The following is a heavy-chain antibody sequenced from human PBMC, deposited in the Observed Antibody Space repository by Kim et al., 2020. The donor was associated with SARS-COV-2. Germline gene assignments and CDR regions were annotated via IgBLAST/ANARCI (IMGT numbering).Heavy chain of an antibody. CDR2: ISWNGGSI. Sequence: GGSLRLSCAASGFTFDDYAMHWVRQAPRKGLEWVSGISWNGGSIGYADSVKGRFTISRDNAKNSLYLQMNSLRAEDTALYYCAKGTSSPSIGFGEFYTAVPYGMDVWGQGTTVTVSS. D-gene: IGHD3-10*01. CDR1: GFTFDDYA. V-gene: IGHV3-9*01. J-gene: IGHJ6*02. CDR3: AKGTSSPSIGFGEFYTAVPYGMDV.